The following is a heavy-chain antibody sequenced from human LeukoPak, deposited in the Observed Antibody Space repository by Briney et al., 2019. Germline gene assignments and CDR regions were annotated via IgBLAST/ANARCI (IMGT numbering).Heavy chain of an antibody. CDR1: GYTFTSYG. CDR2: ISAYNGNT. Sequence: ASVTVSCKASGYTFTSYGISWVRQAPGQGLEWMGWISAYNGNTNYAQKLQGRVTMTTDTSTSTAYMELRSLRSDDTAVYYCARDSGVYYGRRRPVDYWGQGTLVTVSS. J-gene: IGHJ4*02. D-gene: IGHD3-10*01. V-gene: IGHV1-18*01. CDR3: ARDSGVYYGRRRPVDY.